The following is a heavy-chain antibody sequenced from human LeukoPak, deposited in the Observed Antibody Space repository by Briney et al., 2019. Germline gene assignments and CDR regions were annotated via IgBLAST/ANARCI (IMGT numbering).Heavy chain of an antibody. CDR3: ATISYGGNSFSDAFDI. V-gene: IGHV1-69*04. J-gene: IGHJ3*02. D-gene: IGHD4-23*01. CDR1: GGTFSSYA. Sequence: ASVKVSCKASGGTFSSYAISWVRQAPGQGLEWMGRIIPILGIANYAQKFQGRVTITADKSTSTAYMELSSLRSEDTAVYYCATISYGGNSFSDAFDIWGQGTMVTASS. CDR2: IIPILGIA.